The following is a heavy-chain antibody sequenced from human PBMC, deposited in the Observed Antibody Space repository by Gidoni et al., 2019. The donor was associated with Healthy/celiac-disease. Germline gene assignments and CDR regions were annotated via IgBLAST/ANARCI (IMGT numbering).Heavy chain of an antibody. V-gene: IGHV3-30-3*01. D-gene: IGHD5-12*01. CDR3: ARETGRGYSGYDPQGEFDY. J-gene: IGHJ4*02. CDR2: ISYDGSNK. CDR1: GFTFSSYA. Sequence: QVQLVESGGGVVQPGRSLRLSCAASGFTFSSYAMHWVRQAPGKGLEWVAVISYDGSNKYYADSVKGRFTISRDNSKNTLYLQMNSLRAEDTAVYYCARETGRGYSGYDPQGEFDYWGQGTLVTVSS.